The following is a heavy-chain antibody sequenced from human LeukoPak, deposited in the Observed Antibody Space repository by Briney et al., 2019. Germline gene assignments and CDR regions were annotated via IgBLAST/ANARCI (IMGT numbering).Heavy chain of an antibody. J-gene: IGHJ3*02. CDR3: AKVGDDAFDI. CDR1: GFTFSSYG. Sequence: PGRSLRLSCAASGFTFSSYGMHWVRQAPGKGLEWVAVISYDGSNKYYADSVKGRFTISRDNSKNTLYLQMNSLRAEDTAVYYCAKVGDDAFDIWGQGTMVTVSS. V-gene: IGHV3-30*18. CDR2: ISYDGSNK. D-gene: IGHD2-21*01.